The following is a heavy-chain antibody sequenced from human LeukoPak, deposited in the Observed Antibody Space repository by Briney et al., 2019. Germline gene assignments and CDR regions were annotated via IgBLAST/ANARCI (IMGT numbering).Heavy chain of an antibody. J-gene: IGHJ3*02. D-gene: IGHD2-21*02. CDR2: ISNSGTT. Sequence: PSQTLSLTCAVSGDSVNSGGYYWTWIRHYPGKGLEWIGHISNSGTTSCNPSLRSRVSISVDTSYNHFSLTLTSVTAADTAVYYCARDVVVTSSPDAFDIWGQGTMVVVSS. CDR3: ARDVVVTSSPDAFDI. V-gene: IGHV4-31*11. CDR1: GDSVNSGGYY.